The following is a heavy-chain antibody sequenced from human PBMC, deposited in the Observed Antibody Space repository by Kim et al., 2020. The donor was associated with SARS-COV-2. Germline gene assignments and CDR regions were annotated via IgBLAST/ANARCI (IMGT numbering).Heavy chain of an antibody. Sequence: SETLSLTCTVSGGSINGDYWIWIRQPPGKGQEWLGYSYYIGTTTYNPSLESRLSISLDTSKKQFSLKLNSVTAADTAVYFCSRDSREFGDPGLDFWGQG. CDR3: SRDSREFGDPGLDF. V-gene: IGHV4-59*13. J-gene: IGHJ4*02. D-gene: IGHD2-21*02. CDR2: SYYIGTT. CDR1: GGSINGDY.